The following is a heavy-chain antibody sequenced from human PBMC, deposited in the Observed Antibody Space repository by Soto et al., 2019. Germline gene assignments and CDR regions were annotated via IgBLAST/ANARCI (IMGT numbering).Heavy chain of an antibody. CDR3: TRGGATGAGIYHFEN. J-gene: IGHJ4*02. CDR2: INSDGTTT. V-gene: IGHV3-74*01. D-gene: IGHD3-10*01. Sequence: EVQLVESGGGLVQPGGSLRLSCAASGFTFTSNWMHWVRQAPGKGLVWVSRINSDGTTTTYADSVKGRLTISRDNAKNTLYLQVNSLGGEDTAVYYCTRGGATGAGIYHFENWGQGTLVTVSS. CDR1: GFTFTSNW.